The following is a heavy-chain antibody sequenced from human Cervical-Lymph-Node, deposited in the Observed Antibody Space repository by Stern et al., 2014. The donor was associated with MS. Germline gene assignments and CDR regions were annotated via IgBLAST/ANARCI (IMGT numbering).Heavy chain of an antibody. Sequence: VQLVESGGGVVQPGRSLRLSCAASGFSISSLGMHWVRPAPGKGLEWVAVISCVGSNKKYGDAVKGRFSISSDNSNNTMYLQMNSLRPEDTAVYYCMGVGDAMDVWGQGTTVIVS. CDR2: ISCVGSNK. J-gene: IGHJ6*02. CDR1: GFSISSLG. CDR3: MGVGDAMDV. V-gene: IGHV3-30*03.